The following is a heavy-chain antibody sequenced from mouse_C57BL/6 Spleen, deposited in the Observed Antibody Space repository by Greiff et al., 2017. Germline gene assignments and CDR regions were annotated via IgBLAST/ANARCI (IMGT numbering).Heavy chain of an antibody. D-gene: IGHD1-1*01. CDR3: TRSLYYGSSYRYFEV. J-gene: IGHJ1*03. CDR1: GYTFTDYE. Sequence: VQLQQSGAELVRPGASVTLSCKASGYTFTDYEMHWVKQTPVHGLEWIGAIDPETGGTAYNQKFKGKAILTADKSSSTAYMELRSLTSEDSAVYYCTRSLYYGSSYRYFEVWGTGTTVTVSS. CDR2: IDPETGGT. V-gene: IGHV1-15*01.